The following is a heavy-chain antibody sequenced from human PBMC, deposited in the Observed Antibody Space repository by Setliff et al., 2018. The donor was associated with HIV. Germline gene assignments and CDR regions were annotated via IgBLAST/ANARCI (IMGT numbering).Heavy chain of an antibody. J-gene: IGHJ4*02. V-gene: IGHV4-39*01. CDR3: ATYSSSWPDY. D-gene: IGHD6-13*01. CDR2: IDYSGST. CDR1: GGSISSSSYY. Sequence: SETLSLTCTVSGGSISSSSYYWGWIRQPPGKGLEWIGSIDYSGSTYYNPSLKRRVTISVDTSKNQFSLKLSSVTAADTSVYDCATYSSSWPDYWGQGTLVTVSS.